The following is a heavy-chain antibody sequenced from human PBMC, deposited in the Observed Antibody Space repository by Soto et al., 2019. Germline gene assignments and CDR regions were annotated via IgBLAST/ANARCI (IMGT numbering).Heavy chain of an antibody. CDR2: IKPDSGDT. CDR1: GYSFTAYS. V-gene: IGHV1-2*02. D-gene: IGHD3-16*01. Sequence: GASVKVSCKPSGYSFTAYSLHWVRQAPGQGFEWIGSIKPDSGDTQYAPKFEARVTMTRDTSISTVYMEVSSVTSDDTALYYCARDCQGIDYAPRACLDSWGPGTLVTVSS. CDR3: ARDCQGIDYAPRACLDS. J-gene: IGHJ4*02.